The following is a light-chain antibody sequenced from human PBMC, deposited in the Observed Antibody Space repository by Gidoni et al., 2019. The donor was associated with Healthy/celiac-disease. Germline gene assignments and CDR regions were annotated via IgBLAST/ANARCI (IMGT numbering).Light chain of an antibody. J-gene: IGKJ1*01. Sequence: DIQMTQSPSTLSASVGDRVTITCRASQSISSWLAWYQQKPGKAPKLLIYKASSLESGDPSRFSGSGSGTEFTLTISSLQPDDFATYYCQQYNSYSWTFXQXTKVEIK. CDR2: KAS. CDR1: QSISSW. CDR3: QQYNSYSWT. V-gene: IGKV1-5*03.